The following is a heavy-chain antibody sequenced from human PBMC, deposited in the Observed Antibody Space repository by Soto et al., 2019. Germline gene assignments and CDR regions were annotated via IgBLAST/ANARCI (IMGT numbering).Heavy chain of an antibody. CDR3: ARVGSSSWYQYFDY. J-gene: IGHJ4*02. V-gene: IGHV1-69*12. Sequence: QVQLVQSGAEVKKPGSSVKVSCKASGGTFSSYAISWVRQAPGQVLEWMGGIIPIFGTANYAQKFQGRVTITADESTSTAYMELSSLSSEDTAVYYCARVGSSSWYQYFDYWGQGTLVTVSS. CDR1: GGTFSSYA. CDR2: IIPIFGTA. D-gene: IGHD6-13*01.